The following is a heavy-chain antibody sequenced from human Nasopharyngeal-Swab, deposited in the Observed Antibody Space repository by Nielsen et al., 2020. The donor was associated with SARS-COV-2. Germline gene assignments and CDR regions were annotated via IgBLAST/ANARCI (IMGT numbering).Heavy chain of an antibody. Sequence: ASVKVSCKASGYTFTSYDINWVRQATGQGLEWMGWMNPNSGNTGYAQKFQGRVTMTGNTSISTAYMELSSLRSEDTAVYYYARGGYGDYLGYYYYMDVWGKGTTVTVSS. CDR3: ARGGYGDYLGYYYYMDV. J-gene: IGHJ6*03. V-gene: IGHV1-8*01. CDR2: MNPNSGNT. CDR1: GYTFTSYD. D-gene: IGHD4-17*01.